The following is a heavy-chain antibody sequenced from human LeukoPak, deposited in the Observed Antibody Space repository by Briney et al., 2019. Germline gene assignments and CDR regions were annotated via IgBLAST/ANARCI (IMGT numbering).Heavy chain of an antibody. Sequence: ASVTVSCKASGYIFTSYSISWVRQAPGQGLEWMGWISAYNGDTNYVQKLQGRVTMTTDTSTSTAYMELKSLRSDDTAVYYCAREEGAPIAAANIWGLGTKVPVSS. CDR2: ISAYNGDT. CDR3: AREEGAPIAAANI. CDR1: GYIFTSYS. D-gene: IGHD6-13*01. J-gene: IGHJ3*02. V-gene: IGHV1-18*01.